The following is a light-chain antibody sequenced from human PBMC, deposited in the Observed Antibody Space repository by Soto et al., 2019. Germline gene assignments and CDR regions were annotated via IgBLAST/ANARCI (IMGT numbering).Light chain of an antibody. CDR1: QSISSW. J-gene: IGKJ1*01. CDR3: QQYNSWWT. Sequence: DIQMTQSPSTLSASVGDRATITCRASQSISSWLAWYQQKPGKAPKLLIYKASSLESGVPSRFSGSGSGTEFTLTISSLQPDDFATYYCQQYNSWWTFGQGTKVEIK. V-gene: IGKV1-5*03. CDR2: KAS.